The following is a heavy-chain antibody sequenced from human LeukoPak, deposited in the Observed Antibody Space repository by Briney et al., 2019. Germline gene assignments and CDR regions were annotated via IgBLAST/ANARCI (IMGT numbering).Heavy chain of an antibody. CDR1: GFTFDSHT. Sequence: GGSLRLSCAASGFTFDSHTVIWVRQAPGKWLEWVASISASSTNVFYADSVKGRFTISRDNAKNTLYLQMNSLRAEDTAVYYCARVLGDSSRVLEYWGQGTLVTVSS. D-gene: IGHD6-13*01. CDR3: ARVLGDSSRVLEY. CDR2: ISASSTNV. J-gene: IGHJ4*02. V-gene: IGHV3-21*01.